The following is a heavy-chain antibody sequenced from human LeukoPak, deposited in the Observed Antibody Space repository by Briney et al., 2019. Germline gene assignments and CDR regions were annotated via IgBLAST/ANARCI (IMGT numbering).Heavy chain of an antibody. Sequence: SETLSLTCTVSGGSISSYYWRWLRQPPGKGLEWIGYIYYSGSTNYNPSLKSRVTISVDRSKNQFSLKLSSVTAADTAVYYCARDLSLDYWGQGTLVTVS. D-gene: IGHD2/OR15-2a*01. CDR2: IYYSGST. CDR1: GGSISSYY. V-gene: IGHV4-59*12. CDR3: ARDLSLDY. J-gene: IGHJ4*02.